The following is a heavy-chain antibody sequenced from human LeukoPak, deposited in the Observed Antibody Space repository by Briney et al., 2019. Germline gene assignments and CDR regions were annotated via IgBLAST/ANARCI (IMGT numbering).Heavy chain of an antibody. CDR3: ATSLDAAMNT. CDR2: IRYDGTVK. J-gene: IGHJ4*02. CDR1: GFTFSSYW. Sequence: GGSLRLSCEASGFTFSSYWMTWVRQAPGKGLEWLANIRYDGTVKFYAASVKGRFTISRDNARNSLYLQVSSLRVEDTGVYYCATSLDAAMNTGGQGILVTVSS. D-gene: IGHD5-18*01. V-gene: IGHV3-7*01.